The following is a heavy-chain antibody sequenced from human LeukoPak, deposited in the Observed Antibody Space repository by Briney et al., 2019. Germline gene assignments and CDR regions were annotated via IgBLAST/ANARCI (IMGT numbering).Heavy chain of an antibody. V-gene: IGHV5-51*01. D-gene: IGHD3-10*01. CDR3: ARPAFYMGYCYYGMDV. Sequence: GESLKISCKGSGYSFTSYWIGWVRQMPGKGLEWMGIIYPGDSDTRYSPSFQGQVSISADKSISTTYLQWSSLKASDTAMYYCARPAFYMGYCYYGMDVWGQGTTVTVSS. CDR2: IYPGDSDT. CDR1: GYSFTSYW. J-gene: IGHJ6*02.